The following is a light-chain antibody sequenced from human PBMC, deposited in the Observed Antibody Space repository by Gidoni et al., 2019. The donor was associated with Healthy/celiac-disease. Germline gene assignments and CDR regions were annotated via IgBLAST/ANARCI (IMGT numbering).Light chain of an antibody. CDR1: SSNIGSNT. V-gene: IGLV1-44*01. J-gene: IGLJ3*02. CDR3: AAWDDSLNGWV. Sequence: QSVLTQPPSASGPPGQRVTISCSGSSSNIGSNTVHWYQQLPGTAPKLLIYSHNQRPSGVPDRYSGSKSGTSASLAISGLQSEDEADYYCAAWDDSLNGWVFGGGTKLTVL. CDR2: SHN.